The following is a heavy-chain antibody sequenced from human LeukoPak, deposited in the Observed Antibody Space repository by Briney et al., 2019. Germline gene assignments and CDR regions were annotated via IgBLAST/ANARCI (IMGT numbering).Heavy chain of an antibody. Sequence: GGSLRLSCAASGFTFDDYAMHWVRQAPGKGLEWVSAISGSGGSTYYADSVKGRFTISRDNSKNTLYLQMNSLRAEDTAVYYCAKDHLERVSGLEPDYCGGDCYEGGSFDYWGQGTLVTVSS. CDR3: AKDHLERVSGLEPDYCGGDCYEGGSFDY. V-gene: IGHV3-23*01. D-gene: IGHD2-21*01. CDR2: ISGSGGST. CDR1: GFTFDDYA. J-gene: IGHJ4*02.